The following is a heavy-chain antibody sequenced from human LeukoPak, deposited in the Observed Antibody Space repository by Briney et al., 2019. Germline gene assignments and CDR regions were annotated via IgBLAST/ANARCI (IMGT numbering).Heavy chain of an antibody. V-gene: IGHV3-23*01. CDR1: GFTFSSYA. D-gene: IGHD3-22*01. J-gene: IGHJ4*02. Sequence: GGSLRLSCEASGFTFSSYAMRWVRQAQGKGLEWVSAISPSSGTFYADSVKGRFTISRDNSKNTLCLQMNSLRAEDTAVYYCARPQSSSGYYWPFDDWGQGTLVTVSS. CDR3: ARPQSSSGYYWPFDD. CDR2: ISPSSGT.